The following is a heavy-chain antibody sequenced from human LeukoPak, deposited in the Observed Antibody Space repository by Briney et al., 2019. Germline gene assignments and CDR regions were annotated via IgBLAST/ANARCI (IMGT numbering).Heavy chain of an antibody. CDR1: GFTFNRYA. V-gene: IGHV3-30-3*01. D-gene: IGHD1-26*01. J-gene: IGHJ6*02. CDR2: ISYDGSNK. CDR3: ARPYSGSYYWGMDV. Sequence: PGGSLRLSCAASGFTFNRYAMHWVRQAPGKGLEWVAVISYDGSNKYYADSVKGRFTISRDNSKNTLYLQMNSLRADDTAVYYCARPYSGSYYWGMDVWGQGTTVTASS.